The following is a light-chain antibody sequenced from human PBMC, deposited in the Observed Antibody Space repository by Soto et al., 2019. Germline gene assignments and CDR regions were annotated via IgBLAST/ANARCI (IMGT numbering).Light chain of an antibody. CDR3: QQYNDMPQT. CDR2: GAF. V-gene: IGKV3-15*01. CDR1: QRVRSN. J-gene: IGKJ1*01. Sequence: EIVMTQSPGTLSLSPGERATLSCRASQRVRSNLAWYQQIPGQAPRLLIYGAFTRATGIPARFSGSGSGTENTLAISSLQSEDLAVFYCQQYNDMPQTFGLGTKGEIK.